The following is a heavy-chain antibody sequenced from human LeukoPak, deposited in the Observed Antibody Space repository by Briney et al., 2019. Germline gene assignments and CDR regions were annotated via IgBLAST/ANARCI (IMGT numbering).Heavy chain of an antibody. CDR3: ARVLSITMIVVVGAFDI. D-gene: IGHD3-22*01. J-gene: IGHJ3*02. V-gene: IGHV4-31*03. CDR2: IYYSGST. Sequence: SETLSLTCTVSGGSISGGGYYWSWIRQHPGKGLEWIGYIYYSGSTYYNPSLKSRVTISVDTSKNQFSLKLSSVTAADTAVYYCARVLSITMIVVVGAFDIWGQGTMVTVSS. CDR1: GGSISGGGYY.